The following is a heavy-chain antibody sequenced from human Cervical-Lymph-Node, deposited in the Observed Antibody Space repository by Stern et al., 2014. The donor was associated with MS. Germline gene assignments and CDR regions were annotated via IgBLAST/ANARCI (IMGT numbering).Heavy chain of an antibody. Sequence: QVQLVESGPGLVKPSETLSLTCAVSGDSLSSYTHYWAWIRQPPGKGLEWIGSDNKSGTPSYNPPLKSPAPISVNPSNNPFSLGHTLVTAADTAVYYCAKHACTGAACPFDLWGQGTLVTVSS. CDR3: AKHACTGAACPFDL. V-gene: IGHV4-39*01. J-gene: IGHJ4*02. CDR1: GDSLSSYTHY. CDR2: DNKSGTP. D-gene: IGHD2-8*02.